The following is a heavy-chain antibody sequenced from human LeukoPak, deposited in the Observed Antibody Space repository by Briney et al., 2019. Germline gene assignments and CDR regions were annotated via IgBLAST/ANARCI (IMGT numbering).Heavy chain of an antibody. CDR3: ARDRSSYGSGSQPLYYFDY. D-gene: IGHD3-10*01. J-gene: IGHJ4*02. CDR2: ISGYNGNT. CDR1: GYTFTSYG. Sequence: ASVKVSCKASGYTFTSYGISWVRQAPGQGLEWMGWISGYNGNTNYAQKLQGRVTMTRDTSTSTVYMELSSLRSEDTAVYYCARDRSSYGSGSQPLYYFDYWGQGTLVTVSS. V-gene: IGHV1-18*01.